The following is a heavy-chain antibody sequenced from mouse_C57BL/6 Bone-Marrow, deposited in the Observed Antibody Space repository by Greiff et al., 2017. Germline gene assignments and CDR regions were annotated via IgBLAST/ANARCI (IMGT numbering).Heavy chain of an antibody. Sequence: QVQLQQPGAELVMPGASVKLSCKASGYTFTSYWMHWVKQRPGQGLAWIGEIDPSDSYTNYNQKFKGKSTLTVDKSSSTAYMQLSSLTSEDSAVYYCARGYYGSSYDYWYFDVWGTGTTVTVSS. CDR2: IDPSDSYT. CDR3: ARGYYGSSYDYWYFDV. D-gene: IGHD1-1*01. J-gene: IGHJ1*03. V-gene: IGHV1-69*01. CDR1: GYTFTSYW.